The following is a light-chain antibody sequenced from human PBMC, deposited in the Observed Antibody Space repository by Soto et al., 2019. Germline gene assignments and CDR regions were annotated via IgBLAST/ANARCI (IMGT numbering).Light chain of an antibody. CDR2: IAS. V-gene: IGKV1-39*01. Sequence: DIQMTQSPSSLSASVGDRVSITCRASQTISTFLNWYQQKPGKAPKLLISIASSLQGGVPSRFSGRGSGTDFTLTICSLQPEDFANYYCQQSDSRPYTFGPRTKLEIK. CDR1: QTISTF. J-gene: IGKJ2*01. CDR3: QQSDSRPYT.